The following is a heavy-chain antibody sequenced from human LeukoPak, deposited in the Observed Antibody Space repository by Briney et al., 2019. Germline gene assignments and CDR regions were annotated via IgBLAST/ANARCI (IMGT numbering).Heavy chain of an antibody. CDR1: GFTFSSYS. CDR3: ARGIHYYDSSGYYPEGAFDI. CDR2: ISSSSSYI. D-gene: IGHD3-22*01. Sequence: GGSLRLSCAASGFTFSSYSMNWVRQAPGKGLEWVSSISSSSSYIYYADSVKGRFTISRDNAKNSLYLQMNSLRAEDTAVYYCARGIHYYDSSGYYPEGAFDIWGQGTMVTVSS. V-gene: IGHV3-21*01. J-gene: IGHJ3*02.